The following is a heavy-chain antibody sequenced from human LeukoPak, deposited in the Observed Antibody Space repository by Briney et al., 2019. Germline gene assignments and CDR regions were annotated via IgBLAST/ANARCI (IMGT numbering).Heavy chain of an antibody. Sequence: GESLKISCKGSGYSFTSYWIGWVRQMPGKGLEWMGIIYPGDSDTRYSPSFQGQVTISADKSISTAYLQWSSLKASDTAMYYCARQLGYCSSTSCYVYYYYGMDVWGQGTTVTVSS. CDR1: GYSFTSYW. CDR2: IYPGDSDT. V-gene: IGHV5-51*01. J-gene: IGHJ6*02. CDR3: ARQLGYCSSTSCYVYYYYGMDV. D-gene: IGHD2-2*01.